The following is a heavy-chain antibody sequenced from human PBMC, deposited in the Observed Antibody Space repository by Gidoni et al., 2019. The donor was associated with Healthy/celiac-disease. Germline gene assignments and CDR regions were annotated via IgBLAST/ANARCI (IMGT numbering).Heavy chain of an antibody. CDR2: MNPNSGNT. D-gene: IGHD6-13*01. V-gene: IGHV1-8*01. CDR1: GYTFTRYD. CDR3: ARGFSSWYGYYYYGMDV. J-gene: IGHJ6*02. Sequence: QVQLVQSGAEVKKPGASVKVSCKASGYTFTRYDINWVRQATGQGLEWMGWMNPNSGNTGYAQKFQGRVTMTRNTSISTAYMELSSLRSEDTAVYYCARGFSSWYGYYYYGMDVWGQGTTVTVSS.